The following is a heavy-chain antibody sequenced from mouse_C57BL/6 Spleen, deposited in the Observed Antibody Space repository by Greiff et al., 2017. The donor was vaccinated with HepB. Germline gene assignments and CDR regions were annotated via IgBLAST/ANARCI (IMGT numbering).Heavy chain of an antibody. CDR2: ISYDGSN. D-gene: IGHD2-4*01. CDR3: ARDYDYVYYAMDY. J-gene: IGHJ4*01. Sequence: EVKLEESGPGLVKPSQSLSLTCSVTGYSITSGYYWNWIRQFPGNKLEWMGYISYDGSNNYNPSLKNRISITRDTSKNRFFLKLNSVTTEDTATYYCARDYDYVYYAMDYWGQGTSVTVSS. CDR1: GYSITSGYY. V-gene: IGHV3-6*01.